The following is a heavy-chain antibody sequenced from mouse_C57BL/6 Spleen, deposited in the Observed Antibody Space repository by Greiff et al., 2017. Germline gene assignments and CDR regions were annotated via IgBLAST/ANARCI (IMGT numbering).Heavy chain of an antibody. CDR1: GFTFSDYG. CDR2: ISSGSSTI. J-gene: IGHJ3*01. V-gene: IGHV5-17*01. Sequence: EVMLVESGGGLVKPGGSLKLSCAASGFTFSDYGMNWVRQAPEKGLEWVAYISSGSSTIYYADTVKGRFTISRDNAKNTLCLQMTSLRSEDTAMYYCARSFAYWGQGTLVTVAA. CDR3: ARSFAY.